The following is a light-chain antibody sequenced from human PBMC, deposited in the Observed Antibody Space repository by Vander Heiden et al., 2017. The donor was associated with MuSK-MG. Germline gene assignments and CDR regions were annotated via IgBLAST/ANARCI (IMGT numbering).Light chain of an antibody. CDR1: QNINNY. Sequence: IVLTQSPVTLSLSPGDSATLSCRASQNINNYLAWYHQKPGQAPRLLIFDAANRATGILARFSGSGGGTDVIITISSRVPDDFAVYFCQQRFLWRPRATFGQGTKVEIK. J-gene: IGKJ1*01. CDR2: DAA. CDR3: QQRFLWRPRAT. V-gene: IGKV3-11*01.